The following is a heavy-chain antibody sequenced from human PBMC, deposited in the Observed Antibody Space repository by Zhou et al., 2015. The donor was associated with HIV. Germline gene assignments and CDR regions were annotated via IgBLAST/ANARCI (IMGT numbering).Heavy chain of an antibody. D-gene: IGHD5-18*01. J-gene: IGHJ6*03. CDR1: GGTFSSYA. CDR3: ARDARGYSYGPGGYYYYYYMDV. Sequence: QVQLVQSGAEVKKPGSSVKVSCKASGGTFSSYAISWVRQAPGQGLEWMGGIIPIFGTANYAQKFQGRVTITADESTSTAYMELSSLRSEDTAVYYCARDARGYSYGPGGYYYYYYMDVWGKGTTVTVSS. V-gene: IGHV1-69*01. CDR2: IIPIFGTA.